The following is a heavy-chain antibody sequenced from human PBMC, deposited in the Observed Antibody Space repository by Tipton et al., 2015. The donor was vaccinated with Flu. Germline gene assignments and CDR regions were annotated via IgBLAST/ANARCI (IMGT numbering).Heavy chain of an antibody. CDR3: ARGSYGELLCFDY. CDR2: IYFSGST. V-gene: IGHV4-59*11. J-gene: IGHJ4*02. Sequence: TLSLTCSVSGGSISGHYWNWIRQPPGKGLEWIGYIYFSGSTEYNPSLRSRVTISLDTSKKHFSLNLSSVIAADTAMYYCARGSYGELLCFDYWGQGTLGIVSS. D-gene: IGHD1-26*01. CDR1: GGSISGHY.